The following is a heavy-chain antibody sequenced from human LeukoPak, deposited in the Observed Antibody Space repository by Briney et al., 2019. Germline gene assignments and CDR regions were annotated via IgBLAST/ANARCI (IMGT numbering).Heavy chain of an antibody. CDR2: IRYDRDNK. CDR1: GFTFSSYW. CDR3: AKDYYDSTGQNWFDP. J-gene: IGHJ5*02. Sequence: PGGSLRLSCAASGFTFSSYWMSWVRQAPGKGLEWVAFIRYDRDNKYYADSVKGRFTISRDNSKNTLYLQMNSLRAEDTAVYYCAKDYYDSTGQNWFDPWGQGTLVTVSS. D-gene: IGHD3-22*01. V-gene: IGHV3-30*02.